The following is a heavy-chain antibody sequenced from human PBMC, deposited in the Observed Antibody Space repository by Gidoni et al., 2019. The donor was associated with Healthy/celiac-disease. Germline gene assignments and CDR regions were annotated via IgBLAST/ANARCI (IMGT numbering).Heavy chain of an antibody. Sequence: EVQLVESGGGLVQPGRSLRLSCPASGFTFGDYAMSWFRQAPGKGLEWVGFIRSKAYGGTTEYAASVKGRFTISRDDSKSIAYLQMNSLKTEDTAVYYCTRDPTYGDYVALGFDYWGQGTLVTVSS. CDR3: TRDPTYGDYVALGFDY. V-gene: IGHV3-49*03. CDR1: GFTFGDYA. J-gene: IGHJ4*02. CDR2: IRSKAYGGTT. D-gene: IGHD4-17*01.